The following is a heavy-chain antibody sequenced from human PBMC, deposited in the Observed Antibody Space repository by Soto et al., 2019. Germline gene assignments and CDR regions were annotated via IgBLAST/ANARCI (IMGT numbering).Heavy chain of an antibody. CDR3: AREGRYCSGGSCYDFRLGWFDP. CDR1: GGSISSYY. CDR2: IYTSGST. D-gene: IGHD2-15*01. J-gene: IGHJ5*02. Sequence: PSETLSLTCTVSGGSISSYYWSWIRQPAGKGLEWIGRIYTSGSTNYNPSLKSRVTMSVDTSKNQFSLKLSSVTAADTAVYYCAREGRYCSGGSCYDFRLGWFDPWGQGTLVTVS. V-gene: IGHV4-4*07.